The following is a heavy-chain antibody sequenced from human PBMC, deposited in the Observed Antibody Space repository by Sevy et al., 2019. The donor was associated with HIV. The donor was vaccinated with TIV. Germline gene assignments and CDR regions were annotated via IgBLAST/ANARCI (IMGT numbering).Heavy chain of an antibody. V-gene: IGHV1-18*01. Sequence: ASVKVSCKASGYTCTSYGISWVRQAPGQGLEWMGWISAYKGNTNYAQKFQGRVTMTTDTSTFTAYMELRSLRYDDTAVYYCARDRDYDYIWGTFPYRDYWGQRTLVTVSS. CDR3: ARDRDYDYIWGTFPYRDY. J-gene: IGHJ4*02. D-gene: IGHD3-16*01. CDR2: ISAYKGNT. CDR1: GYTCTSYG.